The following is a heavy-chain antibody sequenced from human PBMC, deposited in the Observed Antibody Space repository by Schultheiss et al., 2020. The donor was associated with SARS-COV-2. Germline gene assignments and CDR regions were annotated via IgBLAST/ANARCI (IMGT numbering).Heavy chain of an antibody. CDR2: ISYDGSNK. J-gene: IGHJ4*02. CDR3: AREHLLEGDLY. CDR1: GFTFSSYA. V-gene: IGHV3-30*14. Sequence: GGSLRLSCAASGFTFSSYAMHWVRQAPGKGLEWVAVISYDGSNKYYADSVKGRFTISRDNSKNTLYLQMNSLRAEDTAVYYCAREHLLEGDLYWGQGTLVTVSS. D-gene: IGHD2-21*01.